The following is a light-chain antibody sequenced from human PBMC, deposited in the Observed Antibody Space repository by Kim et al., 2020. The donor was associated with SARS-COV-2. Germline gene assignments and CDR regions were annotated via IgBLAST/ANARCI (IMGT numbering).Light chain of an antibody. J-gene: IGKJ2*01. V-gene: IGKV1-39*01. CDR2: AAS. Sequence: SASVGDSVTITCRASQSISNYLSLFQHKPGKAPDLLIYAASSLQSGVPSRFSGSGSGTDFTLTIISLQPEDSATYYCQQSYSTPRTFGQGTKLEI. CDR1: QSISNY. CDR3: QQSYSTPRT.